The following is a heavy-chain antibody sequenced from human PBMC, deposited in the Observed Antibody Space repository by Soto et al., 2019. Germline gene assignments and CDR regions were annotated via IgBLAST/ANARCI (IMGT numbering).Heavy chain of an antibody. D-gene: IGHD3-22*01. J-gene: IGHJ5*02. CDR1: GGSISSYY. CDR3: ARDSGYYYDSSGSYWFDP. Sequence: PSETLSLTCTVSGGSISSYYWSWIRQPPGKGLEWIGNIHYSGSTNYNPSLKSRVTISVDTSKNQFSLKLSSVTAADTAVYYCARDSGYYYDSSGSYWFDPWGQGTLVTVSS. V-gene: IGHV4-59*01. CDR2: IHYSGST.